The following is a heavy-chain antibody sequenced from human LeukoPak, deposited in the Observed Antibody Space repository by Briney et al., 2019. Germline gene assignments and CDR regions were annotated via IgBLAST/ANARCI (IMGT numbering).Heavy chain of an antibody. CDR1: GYTFTGYY. CDR2: INPNSGGT. CDR3: ARDHPGLRFLEWLPRYYFDY. Sequence: ASVKVSCKASGYTFTGYYMHWVRQAPGQGLEWMGRINPNSGGTNYAQKFQGRVPMTRDTSISTAYMELSRLRSDDTAVYYCARDHPGLRFLEWLPRYYFDYWGQGTLVTVSS. D-gene: IGHD3-3*01. J-gene: IGHJ4*02. V-gene: IGHV1-2*06.